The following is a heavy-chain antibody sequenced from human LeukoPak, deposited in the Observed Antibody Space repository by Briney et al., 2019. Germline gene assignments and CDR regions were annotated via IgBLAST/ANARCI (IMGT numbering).Heavy chain of an antibody. J-gene: IGHJ4*02. D-gene: IGHD3-10*01. CDR1: GFTVSSNY. CDR3: AKAGDRNYFDY. Sequence: GGALRLSCAASGFTVSSNYMSWVRQAPGKGLEWVSGISPTGDGAYYADSVKGRFTISRDNSKNTLYVHMNSLRAEDTAVYYCAKAGDRNYFDYWGQGALVTVSS. V-gene: IGHV3-23*01. CDR2: ISPTGDGA.